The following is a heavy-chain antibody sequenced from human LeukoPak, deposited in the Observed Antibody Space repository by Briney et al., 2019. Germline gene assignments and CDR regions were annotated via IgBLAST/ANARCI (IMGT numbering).Heavy chain of an antibody. CDR1: GFTFSNYG. Sequence: PGGSLRLSCAASGFTFSNYGMNWVRQSPVKGLEWLSYISSSDNTIYYADSVKGRFTISRDNAKNTLYLQMNSLRAEDTAIYYCARVQVLGTYDWFDPWGQGTLVTVSS. J-gene: IGHJ5*02. CDR3: ARVQVLGTYDWFDP. CDR2: ISSSDNTI. V-gene: IGHV3-48*04. D-gene: IGHD4/OR15-4a*01.